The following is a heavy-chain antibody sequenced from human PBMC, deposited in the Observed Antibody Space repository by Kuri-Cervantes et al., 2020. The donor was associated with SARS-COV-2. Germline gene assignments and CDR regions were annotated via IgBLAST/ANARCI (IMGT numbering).Heavy chain of an antibody. V-gene: IGHV4-59*12. Sequence: SQTLSLTCAVYGGSFSGYYWSWIRQPPGKGLEWIGYIYYSGSTNYNPSLKSRVTISVDTSKNQFSLKLSSVTAADTAVYYCARGPYYGSGKFDPWGQGTLVTVSS. J-gene: IGHJ5*02. D-gene: IGHD3-10*01. CDR1: GGSFSGYY. CDR2: IYYSGST. CDR3: ARGPYYGSGKFDP.